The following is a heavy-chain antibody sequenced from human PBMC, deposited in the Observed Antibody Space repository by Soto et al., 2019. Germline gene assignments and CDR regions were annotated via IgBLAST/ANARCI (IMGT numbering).Heavy chain of an antibody. D-gene: IGHD2-2*01. Sequence: EAQLVESGGGLVQPGGSLRLSCAVSGFTFSGYWMHWVRHGPGKGLVWVSHINTDRSSTNYADSVKGRFTISRDNAKSMLYLQMNSLRAEDTAVYYCTRGFPGYCSSATCYPFDIWGQGTMVTVSS. CDR3: TRGFPGYCSSATCYPFDI. J-gene: IGHJ3*02. CDR2: INTDRSST. V-gene: IGHV3-74*01. CDR1: GFTFSGYW.